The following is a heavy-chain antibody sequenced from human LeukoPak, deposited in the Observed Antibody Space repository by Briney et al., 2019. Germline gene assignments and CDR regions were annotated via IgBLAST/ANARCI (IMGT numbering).Heavy chain of an antibody. CDR2: TYYRSKWYN. CDR3: ARAGDTAMPFDYYYGMDV. Sequence: SQTLSLTCAISGDSVSSNSAAWNWIRQSPSRGLEWLGRTYYRSKWYNDYAVSVKSRITINPDTSKNQFSLQLNSVTPEDTAVYYCARAGDTAMPFDYYYGMDVWGQGTTVTVSS. J-gene: IGHJ6*02. V-gene: IGHV6-1*01. CDR1: GDSVSSNSAA. D-gene: IGHD5-18*01.